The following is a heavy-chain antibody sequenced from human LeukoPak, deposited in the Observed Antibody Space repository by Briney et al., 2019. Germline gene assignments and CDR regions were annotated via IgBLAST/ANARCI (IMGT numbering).Heavy chain of an antibody. CDR1: GGSISSYY. D-gene: IGHD2-2*01. J-gene: IGHJ4*02. V-gene: IGHV4-34*01. Sequence: PSETLSLTCTVSGGSISSYYWSWIRQPPGKGLEWIGEINHSGSTNYNPSLKSRVTISVDTSKNQFSLKLSSVTAADTAVYYCARGYCSSTSCSTRYFDYWGQGTLVTVSS. CDR3: ARGYCSSTSCSTRYFDY. CDR2: INHSGST.